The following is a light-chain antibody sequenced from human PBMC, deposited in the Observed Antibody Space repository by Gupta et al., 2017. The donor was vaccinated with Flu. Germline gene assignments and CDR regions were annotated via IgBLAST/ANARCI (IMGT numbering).Light chain of an antibody. CDR3: MQALQTPLT. Sequence: DIVMTQSPLYLPVTPGEPASISCRSSQSLLQSNGYIYLDWYLQKPGQSPQFLIYLGSNRASGVPHRFSGSGSGTDFTLKISRVEPEDVGVYYCMQALQTPLTFGGGTKVEIK. CDR2: LGS. V-gene: IGKV2-28*01. J-gene: IGKJ4*01. CDR1: QSLLQSNGYIY.